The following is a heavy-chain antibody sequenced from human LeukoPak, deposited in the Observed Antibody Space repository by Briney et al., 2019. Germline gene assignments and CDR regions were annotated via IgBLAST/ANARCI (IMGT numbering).Heavy chain of an antibody. J-gene: IGHJ4*02. V-gene: IGHV4-59*01. D-gene: IGHD3-3*01. CDR3: AVGARDFYYFDY. Sequence: PSETLSLTCTVSGGSISSYYWSWIRQPPGKELEWIGYIYYSGSTNYNPSLKSRVTISVDTSKNQFSLKLSSVTAADTAVYYCAVGARDFYYFDYWGQGTLVTVSS. CDR1: GGSISSYY. CDR2: IYYSGST.